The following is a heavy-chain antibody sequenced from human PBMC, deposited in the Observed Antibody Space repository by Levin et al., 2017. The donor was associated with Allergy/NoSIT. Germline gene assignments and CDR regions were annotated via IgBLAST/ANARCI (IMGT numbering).Heavy chain of an antibody. CDR1: GYSFSTDW. CDR2: IYPADANT. V-gene: IGHV5-51*01. D-gene: IGHD6-6*01. J-gene: IGHJ4*02. CDR3: VRQEYSTSSVEQ. Sequence: GESLKISCKGSGYSFSTDWIGWVRQMPGKGLEWMAIIYPADANTRYSPSFQGQVTISADEAINTAYLQWGSLKASDTAMYYCVRQEYSTSSVEQWGQGTLVTVSS.